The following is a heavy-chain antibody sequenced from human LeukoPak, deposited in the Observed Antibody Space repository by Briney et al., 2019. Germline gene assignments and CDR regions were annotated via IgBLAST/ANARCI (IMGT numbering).Heavy chain of an antibody. D-gene: IGHD6-13*01. CDR1: GGSISSYY. Sequence: SETLSLTCTVSGGSISSYYWSWIRQPPGKGLEWIGYIYYSGSTNYNPSLKSRVTISVDTSKNQFSLKLSSVTAADTAVYYCARVDSTNWYEYRGYFDYWGQGTLVTVSS. CDR3: ARVDSTNWYEYRGYFDY. CDR2: IYYSGST. V-gene: IGHV4-59*01. J-gene: IGHJ4*02.